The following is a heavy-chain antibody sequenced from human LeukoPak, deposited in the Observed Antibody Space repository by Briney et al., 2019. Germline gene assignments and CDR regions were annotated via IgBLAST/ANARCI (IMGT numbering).Heavy chain of an antibody. CDR3: AKDSGSRDYFDY. D-gene: IGHD3-10*01. Sequence: GGSLRLSCAASGFTFSSYAMSWVRQAPGKGLEWVSAISGSGGSTYHADSVKGRFTISRDNSKNTLYLQMNSLRAEDTAVYYCAKDSGSRDYFDYWGQGTLVTVSS. V-gene: IGHV3-23*01. CDR2: ISGSGGST. J-gene: IGHJ4*02. CDR1: GFTFSSYA.